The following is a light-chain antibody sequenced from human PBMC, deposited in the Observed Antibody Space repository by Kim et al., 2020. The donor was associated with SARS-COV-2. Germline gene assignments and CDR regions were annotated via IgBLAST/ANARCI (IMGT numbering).Light chain of an antibody. CDR1: QSISSW. V-gene: IGKV1-5*01. CDR3: QQYKSYSKT. CDR2: DAS. J-gene: IGKJ4*01. Sequence: AALRDKITIACRASQSISSWLAWYQQKPGKAPKLLIYDASSLESGVPSRFSGSGSGTEFTLTISSLQPEDFATYYCQQYKSYSKTFGGGTKVDIK.